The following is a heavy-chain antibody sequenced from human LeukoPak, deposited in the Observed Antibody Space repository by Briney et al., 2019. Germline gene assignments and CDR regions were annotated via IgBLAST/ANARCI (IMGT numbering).Heavy chain of an antibody. Sequence: SVKVSCKASGGTFSSYAISWVRQAPGQGLEWMGRIIPIFGTANYAQKFQGRVTITTDESASTAYMELSSLRSEDTVVYYCARSTYYDFWSGYYFDYWGQGTLVTVSS. D-gene: IGHD3-3*01. CDR1: GGTFSSYA. J-gene: IGHJ4*02. CDR3: ARSTYYDFWSGYYFDY. CDR2: IIPIFGTA. V-gene: IGHV1-69*05.